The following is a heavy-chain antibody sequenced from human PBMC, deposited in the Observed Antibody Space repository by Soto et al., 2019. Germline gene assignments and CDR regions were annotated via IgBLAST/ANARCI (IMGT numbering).Heavy chain of an antibody. J-gene: IGHJ6*02. Sequence: QVQLQESGPGLVKPSETLSLTCTVSGGSISTYYWSWIRQPPGKGLEWIGYIYYSGSTYYNPSLKSRVTISVDTSKNQFSLNLRSVTAADTAVYYCAKEAVSITIFGVSGMDVWGRGTTVTVSS. CDR3: AKEAVSITIFGVSGMDV. CDR1: GGSISTYY. D-gene: IGHD3-3*01. V-gene: IGHV4-59*06. CDR2: IYYSGST.